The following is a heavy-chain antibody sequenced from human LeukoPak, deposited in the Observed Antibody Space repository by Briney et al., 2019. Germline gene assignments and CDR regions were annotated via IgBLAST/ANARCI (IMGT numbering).Heavy chain of an antibody. CDR3: ASLHGVVADFDY. Sequence: GGSLRLSCAASGFTVSSNYMTWVRQAPGKGLEWVSVIYSGGSTYYADSVKGRFTISRDNSKNTLYLQMNSLRAEDTAVYYCASLHGVVADFDYWGQGTLVTVSS. CDR1: GFTVSSNY. V-gene: IGHV3-53*01. CDR2: IYSGGST. D-gene: IGHD2-15*01. J-gene: IGHJ4*02.